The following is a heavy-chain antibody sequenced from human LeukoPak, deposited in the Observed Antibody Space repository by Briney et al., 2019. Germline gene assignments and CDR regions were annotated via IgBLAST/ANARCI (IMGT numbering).Heavy chain of an antibody. V-gene: IGHV3-11*04. J-gene: IGHJ4*02. CDR3: VRDRESDMLTGDFDY. CDR1: GFTFDDYG. CDR2: ISSSGGSI. Sequence: GGSLRLSCAASGFTFDDYGMSWVRQAPGKGLEWFPYISSSGGSIYYAGSVKGRFTISRDNAKNSLYLQMNSLRAEDTAVYYCVRDRESDMLTGDFDYWGQGTLVTVSS. D-gene: IGHD3-9*01.